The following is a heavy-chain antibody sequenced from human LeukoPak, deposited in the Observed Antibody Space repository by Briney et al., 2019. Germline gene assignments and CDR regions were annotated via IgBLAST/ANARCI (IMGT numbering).Heavy chain of an antibody. V-gene: IGHV1-2*02. CDR3: ARQVVAATLLDY. Sequence: GASVTVSCKASGYTFTGYYMHWVRQAPGQGLEWMGWINPNSGGTNYAQKFQGRVTMTRDTSISTAYMELSRLRSDDTAVYYCARQVVAATLLDYWGQGTLVTVSS. CDR2: INPNSGGT. J-gene: IGHJ4*02. CDR1: GYTFTGYY. D-gene: IGHD2-15*01.